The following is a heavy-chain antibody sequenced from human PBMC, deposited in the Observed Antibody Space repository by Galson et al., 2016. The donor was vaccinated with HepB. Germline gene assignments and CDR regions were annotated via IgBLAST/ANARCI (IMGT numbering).Heavy chain of an antibody. V-gene: IGHV1-3*01. CDR3: ARVGTHIAAAPGDY. J-gene: IGHJ4*02. CDR2: INAGNGNT. CDR1: GYTFTTYA. Sequence: SVKVSCKASGYTFTTYAMHWVRQAPGQRLEWMGWINAGNGNTKYSQKFQGRVTITRDTSASTAYMELSSLRSEDTAVYYCARVGTHIAAAPGDYWGQGTLVTVSS. D-gene: IGHD6-13*01.